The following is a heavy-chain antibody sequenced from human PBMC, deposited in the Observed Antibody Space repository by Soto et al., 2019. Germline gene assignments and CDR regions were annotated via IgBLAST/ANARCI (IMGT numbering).Heavy chain of an antibody. D-gene: IGHD6-13*01. CDR3: ARSMWGSSWPFDS. Sequence: QVQLVESGGGLVKPGGSLRLFCAASGFTFSDYYMSWIRQAPGKGLEWVSYISSSSSYTKDADSVEGRFTISRDNAKNSLYLQMNSLRAADTAVYFCARSMWGSSWPFDSWGQGTLVTVSS. CDR1: GFTFSDYY. J-gene: IGHJ4*02. V-gene: IGHV3-11*05. CDR2: ISSSSSYT.